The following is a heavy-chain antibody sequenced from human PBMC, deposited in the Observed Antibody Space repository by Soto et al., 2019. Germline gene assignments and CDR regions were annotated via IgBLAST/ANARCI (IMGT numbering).Heavy chain of an antibody. V-gene: IGHV1-3*01. CDR1: GYTFTGYA. D-gene: IGHD6-19*01. Sequence: ASVKVSCKASGYTFTGYAMHWVRQAPGQRLEWMGWINAGNGNTKYSQKFQGRVTITRDTSASAAYMELSSLSSEDTAVYYCARAVAVAADFDYWGQGTPVTVS. CDR2: INAGNGNT. CDR3: ARAVAVAADFDY. J-gene: IGHJ4*02.